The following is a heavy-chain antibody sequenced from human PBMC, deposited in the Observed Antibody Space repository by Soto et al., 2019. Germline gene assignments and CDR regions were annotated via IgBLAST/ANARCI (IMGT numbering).Heavy chain of an antibody. CDR3: ARAHRWLQLGGRGWFDP. V-gene: IGHV4-34*01. CDR1: GGSFSGYY. D-gene: IGHD5-12*01. J-gene: IGHJ5*02. Sequence: QVQLQQWGAGLLKPSETLSLTCAVYGGSFSGYYWSWIRQPPGKGLEWIGEINHSGSTNYNTSLKSRVTISVDTSKNQFALKLSSVTAADTAVYYCARAHRWLQLGGRGWFDPWGQGTLVTVSS. CDR2: INHSGST.